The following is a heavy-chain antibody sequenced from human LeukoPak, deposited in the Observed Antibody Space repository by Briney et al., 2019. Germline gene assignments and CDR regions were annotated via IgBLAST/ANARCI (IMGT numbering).Heavy chain of an antibody. Sequence: GGSLRLSCAASGFTFSSYSMNWVRQAPGKGLXXXXXXGSSSSYIYYAGSVKGRFTISRDNAKNSLYLQMNSLRAEDTAVYYCAYYGGGGSHNPPYFDHWGQGTLVTVSS. J-gene: IGHJ4*02. CDR2: XGSSSSYI. CDR1: GFTFSSYS. V-gene: IGHV3-21*01. D-gene: IGHD1-26*01. CDR3: AYYGGGGSHNPPYFDH.